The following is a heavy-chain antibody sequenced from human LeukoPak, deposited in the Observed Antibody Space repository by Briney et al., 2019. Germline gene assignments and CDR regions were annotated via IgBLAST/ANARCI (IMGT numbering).Heavy chain of an antibody. V-gene: IGHV3-23*01. CDR1: GFTFSSYA. CDR3: TTGWNVLCCGDTCRNFDY. CDR2: ISGSGGST. Sequence: GGSLRLSCAASGFTFSSYAMSWVRQAPGKGLEWVSAISGSGGSTYYADSVKGRFTISRDNSKNMLYVEISSLRAEDTAVYYCTTGWNVLCCGDTCRNFDYCGQGTLVTVSS. J-gene: IGHJ4*02. D-gene: IGHD2-21*01.